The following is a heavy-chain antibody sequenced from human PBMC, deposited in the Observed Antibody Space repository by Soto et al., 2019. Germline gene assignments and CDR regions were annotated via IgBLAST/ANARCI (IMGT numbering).Heavy chain of an antibody. CDR1: GGTFSSYA. V-gene: IGHV1-69*13. D-gene: IGHD3-10*01. CDR3: ARGPLTYYYGSGPRGRFDP. Sequence: ASVKVSCKASGGTFSSYAISWVRQAPGQGLEWMGGIIPIFGTANYAQKFQGRVTITADESTSTAYMELSSLRSEDTAVYYCARGPLTYYYGSGPRGRFDPWGQGTLVTVSS. CDR2: IIPIFGTA. J-gene: IGHJ5*02.